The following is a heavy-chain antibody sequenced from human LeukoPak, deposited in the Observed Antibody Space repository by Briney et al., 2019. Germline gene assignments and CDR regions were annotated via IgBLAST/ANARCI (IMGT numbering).Heavy chain of an antibody. D-gene: IGHD3-3*01. V-gene: IGHV3-23*01. Sequence: GGSLRLSCAASGFTFSSYAMIWVRQAPGKGLEWVSSIRDSGGTTYYADSAKGRFIISRDNSKNTLYLQMNSLRAEDTAVYYCAKDGTTIFGVVSVRWFDPWGQGTLVTVSS. CDR2: IRDSGGTT. CDR1: GFTFSSYA. J-gene: IGHJ5*02. CDR3: AKDGTTIFGVVSVRWFDP.